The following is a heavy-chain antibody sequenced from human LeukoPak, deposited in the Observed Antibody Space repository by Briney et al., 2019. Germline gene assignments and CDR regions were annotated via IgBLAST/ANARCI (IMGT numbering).Heavy chain of an antibody. CDR3: ATDIGSTSWYLGN. CDR1: GFTFDDYA. V-gene: IGHV3-9*01. Sequence: GGSLRLSCAASGFTFDDYAMHWVRQAPGKGLEWVSGISWNSVSIAYADSVKGRFTISRDNAKNSLYLEMNSLRTDDTALYYCATDIGSTSWYLGNWGQGTLVTVSS. CDR2: ISWNSVSI. D-gene: IGHD2-2*01. J-gene: IGHJ4*02.